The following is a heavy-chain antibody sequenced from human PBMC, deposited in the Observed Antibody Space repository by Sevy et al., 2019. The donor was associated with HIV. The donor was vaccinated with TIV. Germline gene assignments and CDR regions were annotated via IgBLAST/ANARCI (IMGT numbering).Heavy chain of an antibody. CDR2: IYTDDNT. V-gene: IGHV3-53*01. CDR3: ARDYGGAAGFFDY. J-gene: IGHJ4*02. D-gene: IGHD6-13*01. CDR1: ELSVTGNY. Sequence: GGSLRLSCAASELSVTGNYMSWVRQAPGKGLEWVSTIYTDDNTHYADSVKGRFTISRDNSKNTVSLQMDSLRAEDTAVYYCARDYGGAAGFFDYWGQGILVTVSS.